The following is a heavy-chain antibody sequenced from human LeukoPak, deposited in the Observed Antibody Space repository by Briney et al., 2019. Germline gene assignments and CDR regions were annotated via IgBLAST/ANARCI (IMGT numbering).Heavy chain of an antibody. CDR1: GGSISSGGYY. J-gene: IGHJ5*02. V-gene: IGHV4-31*03. CDR3: AREHIAVAGTYWFDP. CDR2: IYYGRST. Sequence: SQTLSLTCTVAGGSISSGGYYWRWIRQHPGKGLERIGYIYYGRSTYYNPSLKSRVTISVDTSKNQFSLKLSSVTAADTAVYYCAREHIAVAGTYWFDPWGQGTLVTVSS. D-gene: IGHD6-19*01.